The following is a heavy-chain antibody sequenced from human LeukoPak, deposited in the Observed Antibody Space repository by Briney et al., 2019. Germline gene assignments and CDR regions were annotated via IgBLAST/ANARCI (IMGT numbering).Heavy chain of an antibody. D-gene: IGHD2-8*01. CDR1: GGYISSADYS. J-gene: IGHJ4*02. CDR2: IYHSGST. Sequence: SETLCLTCAVSGGYISSADYSWSWIRQPPGKGLEWIGYIYHSGSTYYNPSLKSRVTISVDRSKNQFSLKLSSVTAADTAVYYCARGDCTDGVCFLFDYWGQGTLVTVSS. CDR3: ARGDCTDGVCFLFDY. V-gene: IGHV4-30-2*01.